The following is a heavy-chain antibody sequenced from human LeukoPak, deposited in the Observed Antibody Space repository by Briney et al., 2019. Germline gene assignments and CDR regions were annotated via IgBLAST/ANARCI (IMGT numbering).Heavy chain of an antibody. D-gene: IGHD6-19*01. CDR3: IVLAVTGTLGFDY. J-gene: IGHJ4*02. CDR1: GFTFSTYS. V-gene: IGHV3-48*01. Sequence: GVSLRLSCAASGFTFSTYSLNWVRQAPGKGLEWVSYISGSSNTIYYADSVKGRFTISRDNAKNSLYLQMNSLRAEDTAVYYCIVLAVTGTLGFDYWGQGTLVTVSS. CDR2: ISGSSNTI.